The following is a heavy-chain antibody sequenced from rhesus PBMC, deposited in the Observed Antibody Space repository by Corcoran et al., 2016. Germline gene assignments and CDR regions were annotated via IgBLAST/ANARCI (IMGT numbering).Heavy chain of an antibody. CDR3: ATYRSWSHDY. CDR2: IKSGGGST. V-gene: IGHV3S5*01. Sequence: EVQLVETGGGLVQPGGSLRLSCAAYGFTFSTYPMPWVRQAPGTGLAWISTIKSGGGSTYYADSVKDRFTISRDNSKNPLSLQMNSLRAEDTAVYYCATYRSWSHDYWGQGVLVTVSS. J-gene: IGHJ4*01. CDR1: GFTFSTYP. D-gene: IGHD6-13*01.